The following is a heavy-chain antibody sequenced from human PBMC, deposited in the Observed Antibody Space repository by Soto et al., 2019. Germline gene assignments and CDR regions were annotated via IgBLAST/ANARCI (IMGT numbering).Heavy chain of an antibody. J-gene: IGHJ4*02. Sequence: GGSLRLSCAASGFTFSSYAMSWVRQAPGKGLEWVSAISGSGGSTYYADSVKGRFTISRDNSKNTLYLQMNSLRAEDTAVYYCAKDLGVFHDYVWGSYRPYYFDYWGQGTLVTVSS. D-gene: IGHD3-16*02. CDR1: GFTFSSYA. CDR3: AKDLGVFHDYVWGSYRPYYFDY. V-gene: IGHV3-23*01. CDR2: ISGSGGST.